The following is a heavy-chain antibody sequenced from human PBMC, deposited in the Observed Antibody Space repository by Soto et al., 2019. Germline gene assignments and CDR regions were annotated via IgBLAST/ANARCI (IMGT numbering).Heavy chain of an antibody. J-gene: IGHJ6*01. Sequence: QVQLVQSGAEVKKPGASVKVSCKASGYTFTSYDINWVRQATGQGLEWMGWRNPNSGNTGYAQKSQGRVTLTRNTHISTAYMELSSLESEDTGVYYCARVERGYDLWSGFHYYYGMDVWGQGTPVTVSS. V-gene: IGHV1-8*01. CDR1: GYTFTSYD. CDR2: RNPNSGNT. D-gene: IGHD3-3*01. CDR3: ARVERGYDLWSGFHYYYGMDV.